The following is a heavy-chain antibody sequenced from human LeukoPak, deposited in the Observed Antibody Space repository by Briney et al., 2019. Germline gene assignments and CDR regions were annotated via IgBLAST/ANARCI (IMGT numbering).Heavy chain of an antibody. CDR3: AGQAAGYWYFDL. D-gene: IGHD6-13*01. CDR1: GGTFSSYA. Sequence: SVKVSCKASGGTFSSYAISWVRQAPGQGLGWMGGIIPIFGTANYAQKFQGRVTITTDESTSTAYMELSSLRSEDTAVYYCAGQAAGYWYFDLWGRGTLVTVSS. V-gene: IGHV1-69*05. J-gene: IGHJ2*01. CDR2: IIPIFGTA.